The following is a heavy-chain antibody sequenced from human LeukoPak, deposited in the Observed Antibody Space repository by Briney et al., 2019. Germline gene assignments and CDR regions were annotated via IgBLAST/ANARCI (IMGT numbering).Heavy chain of an antibody. CDR1: GYTFTSYA. CDR2: INTGNGNT. V-gene: IGHV1-3*04. Sequence: ASVKVSCKASGYTFTSYAMHWVRQAPGQRLEWMGWINTGNGNTKYSQKFQGRVTITRDTSASTAYLELTSLRSEDAAVYYCARFSGAFDIWGQGTMVTVSS. CDR3: ARFSGAFDI. D-gene: IGHD1-26*01. J-gene: IGHJ3*02.